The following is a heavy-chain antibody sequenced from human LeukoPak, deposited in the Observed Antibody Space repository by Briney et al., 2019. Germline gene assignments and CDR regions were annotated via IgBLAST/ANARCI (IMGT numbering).Heavy chain of an antibody. J-gene: IGHJ6*03. CDR1: GVTFSSYW. V-gene: IGHV3-74*01. CDR3: ASPVMEV. Sequence: GGSLRLSCAAAGVTFSSYWMHWVRQAPGKGLVWVSRINSDGRSTSYADSVKGRLPISRDNAKSTLYLHMYSLRAEDMGVYYSASPVMEVWGKGPTVPVSS. CDR2: INSDGRST.